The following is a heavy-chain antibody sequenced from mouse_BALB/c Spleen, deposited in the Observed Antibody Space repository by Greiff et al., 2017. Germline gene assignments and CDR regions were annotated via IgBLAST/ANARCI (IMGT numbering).Heavy chain of an antibody. D-gene: IGHD3-2*01. CDR3: ARRGTTDSSGAMDY. Sequence: EVQLQQTGPELVKPGASVKISCKASGYSFTDYIMLWVKQSHGKSLEWIGNINPYYGSTSYNLKFKGKATLTVDKSSSTAYMQLNSLTSEDSAVYYCARRGTTDSSGAMDYWGQGTSVTVSS. CDR1: GYSFTDYI. V-gene: IGHV1-39*01. J-gene: IGHJ4*01. CDR2: INPYYGST.